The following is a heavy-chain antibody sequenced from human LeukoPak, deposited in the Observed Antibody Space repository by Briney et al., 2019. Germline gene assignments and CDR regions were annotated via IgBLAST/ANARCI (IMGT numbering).Heavy chain of an antibody. CDR3: ASGDNDPLFDY. J-gene: IGHJ4*02. V-gene: IGHV4-31*03. Sequence: PSETLSLTCTVSGGSISSGGYYWSWIRQHPGKGPEWIGYIYYSGSTSYNPSLQGRVTISLDTSRNQFSLKLSSVTAADTAVYYCASGDNDPLFDYWGQGTLVTVSS. CDR2: IYYSGST. D-gene: IGHD1-1*01. CDR1: GGSISSGGYY.